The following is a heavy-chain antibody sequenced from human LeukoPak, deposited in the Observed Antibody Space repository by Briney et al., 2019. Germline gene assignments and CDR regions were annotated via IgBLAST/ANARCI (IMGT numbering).Heavy chain of an antibody. CDR3: SRRAAREGVWFDP. CDR2: ISAYNGNT. Sequence: APVKVSCKASGYTFTSYGISWARQAPGQGLEWMGWISAYNGNTNYAQKLQGRVTMTTDTSTSTAYMELRSLRSDDTAVYYCSRRAAREGVWFDPWGQGTLVTVSS. CDR1: GYTFTSYG. J-gene: IGHJ5*02. D-gene: IGHD2-15*01. V-gene: IGHV1-18*01.